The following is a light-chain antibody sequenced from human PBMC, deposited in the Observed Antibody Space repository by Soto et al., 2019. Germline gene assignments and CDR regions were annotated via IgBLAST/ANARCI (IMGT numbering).Light chain of an antibody. Sequence: IQLTQSPSSLSASVGDRVTITCRASQAIINYLAWYQQKPGKAPQLLIYGASTLQSGVPSRFSGSGSGTHFTLTVSSLQPEDFATYYCQQRETFGPGTKVDIK. CDR1: QAIINY. CDR3: QQRET. CDR2: GAS. J-gene: IGKJ3*01. V-gene: IGKV1-9*01.